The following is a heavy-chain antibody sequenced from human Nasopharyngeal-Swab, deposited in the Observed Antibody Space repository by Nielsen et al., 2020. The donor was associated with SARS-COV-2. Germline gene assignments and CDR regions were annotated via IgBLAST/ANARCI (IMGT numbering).Heavy chain of an antibody. J-gene: IGHJ4*02. CDR3: AKEDASKQLAED. V-gene: IGHV3-30*18. CDR1: GFTFSSYG. Sequence: GESLKIPCAASGFTFSSYGMHWVRQAPGKGLEWVAVISYDGSNKYYADSVKGRFTISRDNSKNTLYLQMNSLRAEDTAVYYCAKEDASKQLAEDWGQGTLVTVSS. D-gene: IGHD6-13*01. CDR2: ISYDGSNK.